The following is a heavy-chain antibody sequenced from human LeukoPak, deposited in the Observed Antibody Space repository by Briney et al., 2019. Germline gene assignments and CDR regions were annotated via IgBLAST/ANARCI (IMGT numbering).Heavy chain of an antibody. Sequence: PGGSLRLSCAASGFTFSSYSMNCVRQAPGKGLEWVSSISSSSSYIYYADSVKGRFPISRDNAKNSLYLQMNSLRAEDTAVYYCARGGGQWLKMDYWGQGTLVTVSS. CDR3: ARGGGQWLKMDY. D-gene: IGHD6-19*01. CDR1: GFTFSSYS. CDR2: ISSSSSYI. V-gene: IGHV3-21*01. J-gene: IGHJ4*02.